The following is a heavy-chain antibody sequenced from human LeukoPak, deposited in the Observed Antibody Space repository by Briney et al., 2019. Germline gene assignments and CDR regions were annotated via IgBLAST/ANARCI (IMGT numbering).Heavy chain of an antibody. CDR1: GGSFSGYY. CDR2: INHRGST. V-gene: IGHV4-34*01. Sequence: SETLSLTCAVYGGSFSGYYWSWIRQPPGKGLEWIGEINHRGSTNYNQSLKSRVTISVDTSKNQFSLKLSSVTAADTAVYYCGGVSWGFVSFRDYWGQGTLVTVSS. D-gene: IGHD3-16*01. CDR3: GGVSWGFVSFRDY. J-gene: IGHJ4*02.